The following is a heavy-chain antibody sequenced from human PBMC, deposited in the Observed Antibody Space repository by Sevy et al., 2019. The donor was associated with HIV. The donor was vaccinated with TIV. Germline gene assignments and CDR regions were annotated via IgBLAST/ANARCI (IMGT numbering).Heavy chain of an antibody. CDR3: ARELPFATSSA. CDR1: GGSTDSYY. D-gene: IGHD6-6*01. CDR2: IYASGST. V-gene: IGHV4-4*07. J-gene: IGHJ5*02. Sequence: SETLSLTCSVSGGSTDSYYWSWIRQPAGKGLEWIGRIYASGSTAYKPSLQSRVSISIDKSKNRFSLSLTSLTAADTGVYYCARELPFATSSAWGQGTRVTVS.